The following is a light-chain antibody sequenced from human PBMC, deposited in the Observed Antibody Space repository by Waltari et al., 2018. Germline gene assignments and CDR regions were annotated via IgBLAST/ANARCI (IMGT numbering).Light chain of an antibody. CDR1: TSNMGAGRD. Sequence: QPPLTQPPSVTGAPGPTVTTSCTLTTSNMGAGRDVHWYQQHPGPPPKLLLFGNWYRPSGVPDRFSGSKSGNSASLAIAGLQAEDEAEYYCQSYDNSLSGWVFGGGTKLTVL. CDR3: QSYDNSLSGWV. V-gene: IGLV1-40*01. J-gene: IGLJ2*01. CDR2: GNW.